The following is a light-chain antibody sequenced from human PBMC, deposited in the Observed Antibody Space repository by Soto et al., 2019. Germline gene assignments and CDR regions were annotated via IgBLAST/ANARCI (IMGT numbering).Light chain of an antibody. CDR3: SSYATGSTPWV. J-gene: IGLJ3*02. V-gene: IGLV2-14*01. CDR2: EVN. CDR1: SSDVGRYNY. Sequence: QSVLTQPASVSGSPGQSITISCTGTSSDVGRYNYVSWYQQHPGKAPKLMIYEVNNRPSGVSYRFSGSKSGNTASLTISGLQAEDESDYYCSSYATGSTPWVFGGGTKLTVL.